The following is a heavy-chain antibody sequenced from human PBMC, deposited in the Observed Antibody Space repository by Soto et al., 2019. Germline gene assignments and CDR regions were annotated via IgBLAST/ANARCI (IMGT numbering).Heavy chain of an antibody. V-gene: IGHV3-30*14. D-gene: IGHD3-10*01. CDR3: VKEGGLIRGVYDY. Sequence: GGSLRLSCAASGFTFSSYAMHWVRQAPGKGLEWVAVISYDGGRTYYADSVRGRFTISRDISKNTLYLQMSSLRAEDSAVYYCVKEGGLIRGVYDYWGQGTLVTVSS. J-gene: IGHJ4*02. CDR2: ISYDGGRT. CDR1: GFTFSSYA.